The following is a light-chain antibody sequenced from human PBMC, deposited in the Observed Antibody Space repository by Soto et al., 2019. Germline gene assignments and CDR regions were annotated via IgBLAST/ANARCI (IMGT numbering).Light chain of an antibody. V-gene: IGLV2-23*01. CDR1: SSDVGSYNL. Sequence: QSALTQPASVSGSPGQSITISCTGTSSDVGSYNLVSWYQQHPGKAPKPMIYEGSKRPSGVSNRFSGSKSGNTASLTISGLQAEDEADYYCCSYAGSSTPYVFGTGTKVTV. CDR3: CSYAGSSTPYV. CDR2: EGS. J-gene: IGLJ1*01.